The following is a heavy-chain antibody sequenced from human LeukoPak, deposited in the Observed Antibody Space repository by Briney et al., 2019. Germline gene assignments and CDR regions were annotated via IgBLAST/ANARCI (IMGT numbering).Heavy chain of an antibody. CDR3: ARGSRYYYGSGMSAYGMDV. J-gene: IGHJ6*02. V-gene: IGHV4-34*01. D-gene: IGHD3-10*01. CDR2: INHSGST. CDR1: GGSFSGYY. Sequence: KPSETLSLTCAVCGGSFSGYYWSWIRQPPGKGLEWIGEINHSGSTNYNPSLKSRVTISVDTSKNQFSLKLSSVTAADTAVYYCARGSRYYYGSGMSAYGMDVWGQGTTVTVSS.